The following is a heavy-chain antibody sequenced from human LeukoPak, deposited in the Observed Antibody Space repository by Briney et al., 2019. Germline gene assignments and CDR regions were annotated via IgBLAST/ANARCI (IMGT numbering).Heavy chain of an antibody. Sequence: PSETLSLTCGVSGYSISSGYYWGWIRQPPGKGLEWIGGIYHSGSTYYNPSLKSRVTISVDTSKNQFSLKLSSVTAADTAVYYCARPYFHYSSGPRFDYWGQGTLVTVSS. CDR1: GYSISSGYY. CDR2: IYHSGST. J-gene: IGHJ4*02. CDR3: ARPYFHYSSGPRFDY. V-gene: IGHV4-38-2*01. D-gene: IGHD6-19*01.